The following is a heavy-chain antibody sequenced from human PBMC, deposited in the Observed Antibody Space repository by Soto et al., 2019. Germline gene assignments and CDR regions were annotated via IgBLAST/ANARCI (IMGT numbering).Heavy chain of an antibody. V-gene: IGHV1-3*01. CDR2: NNAGNGNT. J-gene: IGHJ4*02. CDR1: GYTFTSYA. Sequence: QVQLVQSGAEVKKPGASVKDSCKASGYTFTSYAMHWVRQAPGQRLEGMGWNNAGNGNTKYSQTFPGRVTITRDPSASTAYIELSSLRSEDTAVYYCAREVLYYDFWSCYFVYWGQGTLVTVSS. D-gene: IGHD3-3*01. CDR3: AREVLYYDFWSCYFVY.